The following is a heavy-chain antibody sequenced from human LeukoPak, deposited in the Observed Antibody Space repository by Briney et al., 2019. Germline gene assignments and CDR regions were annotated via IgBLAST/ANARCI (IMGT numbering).Heavy chain of an antibody. J-gene: IGHJ3*02. Sequence: AGGSLTLSCAASGFIFGRDSMNWVRQAPGRGLEWISYISRDSDIRYFADSVRGRFHISRDNAKNSLYLQMNSLRAEDTAVYYCASERNYDFWSGYYPDAFDIWGQGTMVTVSS. V-gene: IGHV3-48*04. CDR3: ASERNYDFWSGYYPDAFDI. D-gene: IGHD3-3*01. CDR2: ISRDSDIR. CDR1: GFIFGRDS.